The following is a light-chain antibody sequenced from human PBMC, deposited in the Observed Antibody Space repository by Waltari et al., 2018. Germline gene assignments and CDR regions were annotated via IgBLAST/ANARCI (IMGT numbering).Light chain of an antibody. CDR2: EVS. J-gene: IGLJ3*02. Sequence: QSALPQPPSASGSPGQSVTISCTGTSSDVGGYHYVSWYQHHPGKAPKFMIYEVSKRPSGVPDRFSGSKSGNTASLTVSGLQAEDEADYYCSSYAGSNTWVFGGGTKLTVL. CDR3: SSYAGSNTWV. CDR1: SSDVGGYHY. V-gene: IGLV2-8*01.